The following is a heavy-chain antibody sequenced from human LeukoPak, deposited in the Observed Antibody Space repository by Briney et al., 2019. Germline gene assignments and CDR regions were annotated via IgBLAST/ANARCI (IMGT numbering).Heavy chain of an antibody. D-gene: IGHD3-16*01. CDR2: MSYSGST. CDR3: TRDRNGGDYYYLDG. J-gene: IGHJ6*03. Sequence: SETLSLTCSVSGGSIDRQHWSWIRQPPGKGLEWIGLMSYSGSTYYNPSLESRVTISRDTSRNHFSLKLSSVTAADTAVYYCTRDRNGGDYYYLDGWGKGTTVTVSS. V-gene: IGHV4-59*11. CDR1: GGSIDRQH.